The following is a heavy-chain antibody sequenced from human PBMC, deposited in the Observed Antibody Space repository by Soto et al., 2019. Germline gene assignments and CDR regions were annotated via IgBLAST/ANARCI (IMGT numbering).Heavy chain of an antibody. CDR1: GFTFSSYG. Sequence: SLRLSCAASGFTFSSYGMHLVRQAPGKGLEWVAVISYDGSNKYYADSVKGRFTISRDNAKNSLYLQMNSLRAEDTAVYYCARDGHSSSPFDYWGQGTLVTVSS. CDR2: ISYDGSNK. CDR3: ARDGHSSSPFDY. D-gene: IGHD6-13*01. J-gene: IGHJ4*02. V-gene: IGHV3-30*03.